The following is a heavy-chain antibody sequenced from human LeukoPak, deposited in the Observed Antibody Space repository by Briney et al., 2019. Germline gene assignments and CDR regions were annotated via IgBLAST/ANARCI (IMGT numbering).Heavy chain of an antibody. CDR1: GFTFSSYE. V-gene: IGHV3-48*03. D-gene: IGHD5-18*01. CDR2: ISSSGSTI. J-gene: IGHJ4*02. CDR3: ARARGYSYGCGY. Sequence: GGSLRLSCAASGFTFSSYEMNWVRQAPGKGLEWVSCISSSGSTIYYADSVKGRFTISRDNAKNSLYLQMNSLRAEDTAVYYCARARGYSYGCGYWGQGTLVTVSS.